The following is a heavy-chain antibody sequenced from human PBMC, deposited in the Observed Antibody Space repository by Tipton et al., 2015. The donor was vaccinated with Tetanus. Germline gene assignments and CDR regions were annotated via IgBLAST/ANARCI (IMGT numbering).Heavy chain of an antibody. CDR3: ARDVGRDYYDSSGYYMDV. J-gene: IGHJ6*03. V-gene: IGHV1-18*01. CDR1: GYTFTSYG. CDR2: ISAYNGNT. D-gene: IGHD3-22*01. Sequence: QSGPEVKKPGASVKVSCEASGYTFTSYGISWVRQAPGQGLEWMGWISAYNGNTNYAQKLQGRVTMTTDTSTSTAYMELRSLRSDDTAVYYCARDVGRDYYDSSGYYMDVWGKGTTVTVSS.